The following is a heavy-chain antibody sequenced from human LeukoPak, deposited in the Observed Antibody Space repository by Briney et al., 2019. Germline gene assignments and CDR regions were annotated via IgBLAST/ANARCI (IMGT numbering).Heavy chain of an antibody. CDR2: IYYSGST. CDR3: ASDAYNNYVGGPFDY. D-gene: IGHD4-11*01. V-gene: IGHV4-39*01. CDR1: GGPISSSSYN. J-gene: IGHJ4*02. Sequence: SETLSLTCTVSGGPISSSSYNWSRHPQPQGQGLEWYVSIYYSGSTYYNPSPKSRVTISVDTSQNQFPLKLSSVTAADTAVYYCASDAYNNYVGGPFDYCGQGTLVTVSS.